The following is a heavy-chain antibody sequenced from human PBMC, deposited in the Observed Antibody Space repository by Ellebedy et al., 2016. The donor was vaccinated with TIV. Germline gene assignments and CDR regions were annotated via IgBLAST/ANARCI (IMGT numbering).Heavy chain of an antibody. CDR2: VNHAGST. Sequence: SETLSLTCAVYNGSFTDSYWSWIRQSPGKGLEWIGEVNHAGSTNLKSSLKSRVSISVDTSKNQFSLKLTSVTAADTALYYCARVVVGPTAFFDHWGQGALVTVSS. V-gene: IGHV4-34*01. D-gene: IGHD2-15*01. CDR3: ARVVVGPTAFFDH. CDR1: NGSFTDSY. J-gene: IGHJ4*02.